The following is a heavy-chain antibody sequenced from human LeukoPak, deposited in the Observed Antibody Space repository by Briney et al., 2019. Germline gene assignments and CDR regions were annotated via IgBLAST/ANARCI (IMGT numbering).Heavy chain of an antibody. J-gene: IGHJ4*02. V-gene: IGHV3-21*01. D-gene: IGHD4-17*01. CDR2: ISSGSTYI. Sequence: PGRSLRLSCAASGFTFSNYGMHWVRQAPGRGLEWVSSISSGSTYIYYAGSVKGRFTISRDNGKNSLYLQMNSPRAEDTAVYYCARDNYGPDYWGQGTLVTVSS. CDR3: ARDNYGPDY. CDR1: GFTFSNYG.